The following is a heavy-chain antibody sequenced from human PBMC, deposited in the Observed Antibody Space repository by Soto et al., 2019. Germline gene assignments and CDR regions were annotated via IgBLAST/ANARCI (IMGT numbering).Heavy chain of an antibody. D-gene: IGHD3-9*01. CDR2: ISRNGGST. Sequence: GGSLRLSCAASGFTFSSYAMHWVRQAPGKGLEYVSAISRNGGSTYSANSVKGRFTISRDNSKNTLYLQMGSLRAEDMTVYYCARVIAREDDILTGPFDYWGHGTLVTV. CDR3: ARVIAREDDILTGPFDY. CDR1: GFTFSSYA. V-gene: IGHV3-64*01. J-gene: IGHJ4*01.